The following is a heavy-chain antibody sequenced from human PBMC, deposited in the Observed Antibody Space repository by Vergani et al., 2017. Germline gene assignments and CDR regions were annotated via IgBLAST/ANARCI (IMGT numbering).Heavy chain of an antibody. Sequence: EVDLVESGGGLAQPGGSLRLSCEASGITFWKFGMHWVRQGPGKGLEWVSGISWNSGAVDYADSVRGRFTISRDNAEKSLYLQMNNLRAEDTAVYYCVRDVRVSRTWGQGTLVAVSS. CDR1: GITFWKFG. CDR2: ISWNSGAV. CDR3: VRDVRVSRT. V-gene: IGHV3-9*01. J-gene: IGHJ3*01.